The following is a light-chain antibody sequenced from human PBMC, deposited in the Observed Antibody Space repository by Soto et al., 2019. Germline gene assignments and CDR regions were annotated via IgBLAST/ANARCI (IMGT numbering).Light chain of an antibody. J-gene: IGKJ1*01. V-gene: IGKV1-39*01. CDR2: AAS. Sequence: DIQMTQAPSSLSGSVGDRFIITCRASQSISSYLNWYQQKPGKAPKLLIYAASSLQSGVPSRFSGSGSGTDFTLTISSLQPEDFATYYCQQSYSTLQTFGQGTKVDIK. CDR3: QQSYSTLQT. CDR1: QSISSY.